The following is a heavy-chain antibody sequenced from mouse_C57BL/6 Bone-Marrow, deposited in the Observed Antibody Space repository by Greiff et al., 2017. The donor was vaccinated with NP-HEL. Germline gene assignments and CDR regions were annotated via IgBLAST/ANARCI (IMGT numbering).Heavy chain of an antibody. V-gene: IGHV1-54*01. D-gene: IGHD1-1*01. J-gene: IGHJ1*03. CDR1: GYAFTNYL. Sequence: QVQLQQSGAELVRPGTSVKVSCKASGYAFTNYLIEWVKQRPGQGLEWIGVINPGSGGTNYNEKFKGKATLTADKSSSTAYMQLSSLTSEDSAVYFCARDYGSSYSFYWYFDVWGTGTTVTVSS. CDR2: INPGSGGT. CDR3: ARDYGSSYSFYWYFDV.